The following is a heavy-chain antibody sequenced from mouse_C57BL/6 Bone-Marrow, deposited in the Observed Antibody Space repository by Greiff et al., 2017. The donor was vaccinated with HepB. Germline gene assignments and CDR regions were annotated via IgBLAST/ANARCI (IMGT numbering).Heavy chain of an antibody. CDR1: GYTFTDYY. J-gene: IGHJ4*01. CDR2: IYPGSGNT. D-gene: IGHD2-4*01. Sequence: VQLQESGAELVRPGASVKLSCKASGYTFTDYYINWVKQRPGKGLEWIARIYPGSGNTYYNDKFKGKATLTAEKSSSTAYIQLSSLTSEDSAVYFCASAYYDYDGGAYYALDYWGQGTSVTVSS. CDR3: ASAYYDYDGGAYYALDY. V-gene: IGHV1-76*01.